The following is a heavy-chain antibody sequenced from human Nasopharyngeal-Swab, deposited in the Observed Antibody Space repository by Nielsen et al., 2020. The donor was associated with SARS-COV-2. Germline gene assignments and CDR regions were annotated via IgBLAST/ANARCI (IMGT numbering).Heavy chain of an antibody. CDR1: GGSISSSTYY. D-gene: IGHD6-13*01. CDR2: IYYGGST. J-gene: IGHJ4*02. CDR3: ATLSSSWYEYYFDY. V-gene: IGHV4-39*01. Sequence: SETLSLTCTVSGGSISSSTYYWAWIRQPPGTGLEWIGSIYYGGSTYYNPSLKSRVTISVDTSKNQFSLKLSSVTAADTAVYYCATLSSSWYEYYFDYWGQGTLVTVSS.